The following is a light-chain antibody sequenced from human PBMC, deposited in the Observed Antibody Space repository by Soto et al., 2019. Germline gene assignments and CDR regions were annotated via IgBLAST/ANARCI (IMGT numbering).Light chain of an antibody. CDR3: CAYAGSSNWM. V-gene: IGLV2-23*01. J-gene: IGLJ3*02. Sequence: QSVVTQPASVSGSPGQSITISCTGAPSDVGSYDAVSWYQQYPGKAPRVIIYEATKQPSGVSNRFSGSKSGNTASLTISGLHTEDEADYWCCAYAGSSNWMFGGGTKVTVL. CDR2: EAT. CDR1: PSDVGSYDA.